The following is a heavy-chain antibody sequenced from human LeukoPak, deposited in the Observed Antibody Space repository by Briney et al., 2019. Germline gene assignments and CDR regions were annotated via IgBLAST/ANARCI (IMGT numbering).Heavy chain of an antibody. CDR2: INHSGST. J-gene: IGHJ6*03. Sequence: PSETLSLTCAVYGGSFSGYYWSWIRQPPGKGLEWIGEINHSGSTNYNPSLKSRVTISVDTSKNQFSLKLSSVTAADTAVYYCASRTHYDFWSGYYYYMDVWGKGTTVTVSS. V-gene: IGHV4-34*01. CDR3: ASRTHYDFWSGYYYYMDV. CDR1: GGSFSGYY. D-gene: IGHD3-3*01.